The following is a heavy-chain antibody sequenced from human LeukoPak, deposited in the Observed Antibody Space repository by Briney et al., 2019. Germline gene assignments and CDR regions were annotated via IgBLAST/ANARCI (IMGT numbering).Heavy chain of an antibody. J-gene: IGHJ4*02. V-gene: IGHV3-30*02. CDR3: AKDRVFELWFEEASPYYFDY. CDR2: IRYDGSNK. CDR1: GFTLSSYG. Sequence: GGSLRLSCAASGFTLSSYGMHWVRQAPGKGLEWVAYIRYDGSNKYYADSVKGRFTISRDISKNTLYLQMNSLRAEDTAVYYCAKDRVFELWFEEASPYYFDYWGQGTLVTVSS. D-gene: IGHD3-10*01.